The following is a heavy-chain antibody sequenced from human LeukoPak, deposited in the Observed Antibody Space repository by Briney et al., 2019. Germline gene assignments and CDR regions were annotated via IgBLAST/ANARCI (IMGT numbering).Heavy chain of an antibody. CDR2: LSGNGSAT. D-gene: IGHD4-17*01. J-gene: IGHJ4*02. CDR3: AKVGGDYGKFDY. V-gene: IGHV3-23*01. CDR1: GFTFSSYP. Sequence: PGGSLRLSCAASGFTFSSYPMSWVRQAPGKGLEWVSALSGNGSATYYADSVRGRFTISRDNSKNTLYVQMNSLKVEDTAVYYWAKVGGDYGKFDYWGQGTLVIVSS.